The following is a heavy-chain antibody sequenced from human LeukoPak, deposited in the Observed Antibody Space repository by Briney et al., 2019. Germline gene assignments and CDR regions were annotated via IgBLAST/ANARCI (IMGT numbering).Heavy chain of an antibody. V-gene: IGHV1-3*01. CDR1: GYTFTSYA. J-gene: IGHJ5*02. D-gene: IGHD4-23*01. Sequence: ASVKVSCKASGYTFTSYAMHWVRQAPGQRLEWMGWINAGNGNTNYAQKLQGRVTTTTNTSTSTAYMELRSLRSDDTAVYYCARGGGFDQNWFDPWGQGTLVTVSS. CDR2: INAGNGNT. CDR3: ARGGGFDQNWFDP.